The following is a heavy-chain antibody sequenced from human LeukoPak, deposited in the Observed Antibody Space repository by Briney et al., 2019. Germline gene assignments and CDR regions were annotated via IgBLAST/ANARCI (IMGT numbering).Heavy chain of an antibody. Sequence: ASVKVSCKASGYTFTGYYMHWVRQAPGQGLEWMGWINPNSGGTNYAQKFQGRVTMTRDTSISTAYMELSRLRSDDTAVYYCARDGAYGFWSGYSTNWSDPWGQGTLVTVSS. CDR2: INPNSGGT. J-gene: IGHJ5*02. CDR1: GYTFTGYY. D-gene: IGHD3-3*01. V-gene: IGHV1-2*02. CDR3: ARDGAYGFWSGYSTNWSDP.